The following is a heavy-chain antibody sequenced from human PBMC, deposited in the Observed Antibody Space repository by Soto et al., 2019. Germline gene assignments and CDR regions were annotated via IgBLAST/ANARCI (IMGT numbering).Heavy chain of an antibody. V-gene: IGHV1-8*01. Sequence: QVQLVQSGAEVKKPGASVKVSCKASGYTFTSYDINWVRQATGQGLEWMGWMNPNSGNTGYAQKFQGRVTMTSHTSISTAYMELSSLRSEDTAVYYCARVGGSYHYNWFDPWGQGTLVTVSS. J-gene: IGHJ5*02. CDR1: GYTFTSYD. D-gene: IGHD1-26*01. CDR3: ARVGGSYHYNWFDP. CDR2: MNPNSGNT.